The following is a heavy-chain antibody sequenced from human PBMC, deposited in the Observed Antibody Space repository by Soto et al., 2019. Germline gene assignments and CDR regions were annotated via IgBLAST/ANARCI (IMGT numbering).Heavy chain of an antibody. CDR2: ISAYNGNT. J-gene: IGHJ6*02. D-gene: IGHD1-26*01. V-gene: IGHV1-18*04. CDR1: GYTFTSYG. Sequence: QVQLVQSGAEVKKPGASVKVSCKASGYTFTSYGIIWVRQAPGQGLEWMGWISAYNGNTNYAQKLQGRVTMTTDTSTSTDYMELRSLRSDDTAVYCCASGSYPLYYYGMDVWGQGTTVTVSS. CDR3: ASGSYPLYYYGMDV.